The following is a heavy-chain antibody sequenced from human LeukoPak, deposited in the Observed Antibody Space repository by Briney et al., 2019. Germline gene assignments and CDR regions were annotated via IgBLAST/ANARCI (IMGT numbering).Heavy chain of an antibody. V-gene: IGHV4-59*01. J-gene: IGHJ4*02. CDR1: GDSISSYY. Sequence: SETLSLTCTVSGDSISSYYWSWIRQPPGKGLEWIGYVYYSGSANYNPSLKSRVTIFVDTSKNQFSLVVSSVTAADTAIYYCATSYYDYDRWDYWRQGALVTVSS. CDR3: ATSYYDYDRWDY. D-gene: IGHD3-16*01. CDR2: VYYSGSA.